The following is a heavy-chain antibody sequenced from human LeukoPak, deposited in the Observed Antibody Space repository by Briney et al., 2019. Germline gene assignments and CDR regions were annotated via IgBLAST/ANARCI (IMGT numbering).Heavy chain of an antibody. D-gene: IGHD6-13*01. CDR1: GYSISSGYY. J-gene: IGHJ5*02. V-gene: IGHV4-38-2*02. CDR2: IYHSGST. CDR3: ARVRGQQLVRFDP. Sequence: PSETLSLTCTVSGYSISSGYYWGWIRQPPGKGLEWIGSIYHSGSTYYNPSLKSRVTISVDTSKNQFSLKLSSVTAADTAVYYCARVRGQQLVRFDPWGQGTLVTVSS.